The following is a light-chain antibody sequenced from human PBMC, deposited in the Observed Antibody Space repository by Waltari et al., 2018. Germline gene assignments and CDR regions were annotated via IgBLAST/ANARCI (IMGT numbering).Light chain of an antibody. CDR3: AAWDDSLSGLV. V-gene: IGLV1-47*01. CDR1: SSNIGSNY. J-gene: IGLJ3*02. CDR2: KNN. Sequence: QSVLTQPPSASGTPGQQVTISCNGSSSNIGSNYVYWYQQLPGPAPKLLIFKNNQRPSGVPDRFSDSKSGTSASLAINGLRSEDEADYYCAAWDDSLSGLVLGGGTKVTVL.